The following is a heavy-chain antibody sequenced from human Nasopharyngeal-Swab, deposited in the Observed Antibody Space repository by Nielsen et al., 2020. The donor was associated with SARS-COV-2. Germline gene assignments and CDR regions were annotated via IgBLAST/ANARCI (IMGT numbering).Heavy chain of an antibody. J-gene: IGHJ2*01. V-gene: IGHV3-30*18. CDR1: GFTFSSYS. CDR3: AKDSVIFDYSRHWYFDL. CDR2: ISYDGSNK. D-gene: IGHD3/OR15-3a*01. Sequence: GESLKISCAASGFTFSSYSMNWVRQAPGKGLEWVAVISYDGSNKYYADSVKGRFTISRDNSKNTLYLQMNSLRAEDTAVYYCAKDSVIFDYSRHWYFDLWGRGTLVTVSS.